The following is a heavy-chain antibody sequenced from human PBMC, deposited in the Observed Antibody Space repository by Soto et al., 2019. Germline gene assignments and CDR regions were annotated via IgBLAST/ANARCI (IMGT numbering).Heavy chain of an antibody. V-gene: IGHV1-2*04. CDR1: GYTFTGYY. J-gene: IGHJ4*02. CDR3: ARDLHPYSYGSVHFDY. Sequence: GASVKVSCKASGYTFTGYYMHWVRQAPGQGLEWMGWINPNSGGTNYAQKFQGWVTMTRDTSISTAYMELSRLRSDDTAVYYCARDLHPYSYGSVHFDYWGQGTLVTVSS. D-gene: IGHD5-18*01. CDR2: INPNSGGT.